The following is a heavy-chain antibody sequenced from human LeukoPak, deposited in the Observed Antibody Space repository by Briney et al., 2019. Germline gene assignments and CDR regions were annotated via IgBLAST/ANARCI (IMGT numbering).Heavy chain of an antibody. CDR1: GYTFTSYD. CDR2: MNPNSGNT. V-gene: IGHV1-8*01. J-gene: IGHJ4*02. D-gene: IGHD1-1*01. CDR3: ARAVQLERRRLYYFDY. Sequence: ASAKVSCKASGYTFTSYDINWVRQATGQGLEWMGWMNPNSGNTGYAQKFQGRVTMTRNTSISTAYMELSSLRSEDTAVYYCARAVQLERRRLYYFDYWGQGTLVTVSS.